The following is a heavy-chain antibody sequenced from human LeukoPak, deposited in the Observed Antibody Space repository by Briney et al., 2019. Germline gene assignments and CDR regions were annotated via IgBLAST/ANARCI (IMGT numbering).Heavy chain of an antibody. D-gene: IGHD5-18*01. CDR1: GGTFSSYA. CDR3: AREFVPEVDTAMVFDY. CDR2: IIPIFGTA. J-gene: IGHJ4*02. V-gene: IGHV1-69*05. Sequence: SVKVSCKASGGTFSSYAISWVRQAPGQGLEWMGRIIPIFGTANYAQKFQGRVTITTDESTSTAYMELSSLRSEDTAVYYCAREFVPEVDTAMVFDYWGQGNLVTVSS.